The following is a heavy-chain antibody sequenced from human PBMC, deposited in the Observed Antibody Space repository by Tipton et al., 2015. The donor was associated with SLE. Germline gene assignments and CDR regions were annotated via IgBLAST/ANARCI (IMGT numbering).Heavy chain of an antibody. CDR3: ARGIAAAGTAVRYWFDP. J-gene: IGHJ5*02. CDR1: GGSISSGSYY. CDR2: IYTSGST. D-gene: IGHD6-13*01. Sequence: TLPLTCTVSGGSISSGSYYWSWIRRPAGKGLEWIGRIYTSGSTNYNPSLKSRVTISVDTSKNQFSLKLSSVTAADTAVYYCARGIAAAGTAVRYWFDPWGQGTLVTVSS. V-gene: IGHV4-61*02.